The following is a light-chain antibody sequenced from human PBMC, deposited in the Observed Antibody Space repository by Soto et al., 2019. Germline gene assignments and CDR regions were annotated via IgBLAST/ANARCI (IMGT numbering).Light chain of an antibody. V-gene: IGLV2-11*01. CDR3: CSYAGSNTLV. J-gene: IGLJ3*02. Sequence: QSALTQPRSVSGSPGQSVTISCTGTSSDVGGYNYVSWYQQHPGKAPKLMIYDVSKRPPGVPDRFSGSKSSNTASLTISGLQAEDEADYSCCSYAGSNTLVFGGGTKLTVL. CDR1: SSDVGGYNY. CDR2: DVS.